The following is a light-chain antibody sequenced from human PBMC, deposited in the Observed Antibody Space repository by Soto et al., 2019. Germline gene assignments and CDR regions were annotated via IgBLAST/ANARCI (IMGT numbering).Light chain of an antibody. CDR1: QSINSW. J-gene: IGKJ1*01. V-gene: IGKV1-5*01. CDR3: QQYNSYSQWT. CDR2: DDS. Sequence: DIQMTQSPSTLSATVGDRVTITCRASQSINSWLAWYQQKPRKAPKLLNYDDSSLESGVQTRISGSGSGTEFTLTISSLQPDDFATYYCQQYNSYSQWTFGQGTKVDIK.